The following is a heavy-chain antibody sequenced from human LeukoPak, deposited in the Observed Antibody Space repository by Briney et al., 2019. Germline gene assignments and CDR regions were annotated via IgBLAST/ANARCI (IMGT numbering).Heavy chain of an antibody. Sequence: PGRSLRLSCAASGFTFDDYAMHWVRQAPGKGLEWVSGISWNSGSIGYADSVKGRFTISRDNAKNSLYLQMNSLRAEDTAVYYCARKGRAYYDSSGNDYWGQGTLVTVSS. CDR3: ARKGRAYYDSSGNDY. CDR1: GFTFDDYA. J-gene: IGHJ4*02. CDR2: ISWNSGSI. D-gene: IGHD3-22*01. V-gene: IGHV3-9*01.